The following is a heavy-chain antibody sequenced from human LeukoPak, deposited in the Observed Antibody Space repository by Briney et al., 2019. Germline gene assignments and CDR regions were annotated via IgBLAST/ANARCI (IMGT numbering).Heavy chain of an antibody. CDR2: IKSKTDGGTT. CDR1: GFTFSNAW. J-gene: IGHJ5*02. D-gene: IGHD4-23*01. CDR3: TTDEGMTTMVTPPSP. V-gene: IGHV3-15*07. Sequence: GGSLRLSCAASGFTFSNAWMNWVRQAPGKGLEWVGRIKSKTDGGTTDYAAPVKGRFTISRDDSKNTLYLQMNSLKTEDTAVYYCTTDEGMTTMVTPPSPCGQGPLVTVSS.